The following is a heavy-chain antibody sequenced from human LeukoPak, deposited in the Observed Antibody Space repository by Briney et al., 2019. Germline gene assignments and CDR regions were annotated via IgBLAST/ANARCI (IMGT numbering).Heavy chain of an antibody. CDR3: ASGTMVRGVITSAVPAGY. CDR2: ISADNGNT. CDR1: GYTLSNHA. D-gene: IGHD3-10*01. Sequence: ASVKVSCKGSGYTLSNHAFSWVRQAPGQGLEWMGWISADNGNTNHAQKFQGRVSLTTDTSTSTAYMELRSLRSEDTAVYYCASGTMVRGVITSAVPAGYWGQGTLVTVSS. V-gene: IGHV1-18*04. J-gene: IGHJ4*02.